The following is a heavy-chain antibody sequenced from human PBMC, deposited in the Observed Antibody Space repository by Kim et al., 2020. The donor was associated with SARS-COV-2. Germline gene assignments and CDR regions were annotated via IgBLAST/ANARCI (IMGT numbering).Heavy chain of an antibody. D-gene: IGHD4-17*01. J-gene: IGHJ2*01. CDR1: GFTFSSYG. CDR3: ARDPEPVNYGDYRTTWYFDL. V-gene: IGHV3-33*01. Sequence: GGSLRLSCAASGFTFSSYGMHWVRQAPGKGLEWVAVIWYDGSNKYYADSVKGRFTISRDNSKNTLYLQMNSLRAEDMAVYYCARDPEPVNYGDYRTTWYFDLWGRGTLVTVSS. CDR2: IWYDGSNK.